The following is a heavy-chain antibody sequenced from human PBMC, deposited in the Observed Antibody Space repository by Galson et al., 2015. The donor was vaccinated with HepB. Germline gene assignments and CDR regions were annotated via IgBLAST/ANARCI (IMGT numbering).Heavy chain of an antibody. Sequence: SLRLSCAASGFTFDNYGMRWVRQAPGKGLEWVSGINWNGGGTGYADSVKGRFTISRDNSENIVYLQMNTLRADDTAVYYCAKHDLYGDSSRGGSFDFWGQGTLVTVSS. V-gene: IGHV3-20*04. CDR3: AKHDLYGDSSRGGSFDF. CDR1: GFTFDNYG. D-gene: IGHD4-17*01. J-gene: IGHJ4*02. CDR2: INWNGGGT.